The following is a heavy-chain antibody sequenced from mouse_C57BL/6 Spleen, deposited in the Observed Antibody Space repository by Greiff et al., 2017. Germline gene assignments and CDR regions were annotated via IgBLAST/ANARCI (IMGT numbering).Heavy chain of an antibody. CDR3: TLTAHFDY. CDR1: GFNIKDDY. V-gene: IGHV14-4*01. CDR2: IDPENGDT. J-gene: IGHJ2*01. D-gene: IGHD4-1*01. Sequence: VHVKQSGAELVRPGASVKLSCTASGFNIKDDYMHWVKQRPEQGLEWIGWIDPENGDTEYASKFQGKATITADTSSNTAYLQLSSLTSEYTAVYYCTLTAHFDYWGQGTTLTVSS.